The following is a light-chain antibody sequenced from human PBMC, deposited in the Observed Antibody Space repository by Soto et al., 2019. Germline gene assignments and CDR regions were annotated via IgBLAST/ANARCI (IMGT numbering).Light chain of an antibody. J-gene: IGKJ1*01. CDR3: QQSYSIPWT. CDR1: QSISSY. V-gene: IGKV1-39*01. Sequence: DIQMTQSPSSLSASVGDRVTITCRASQSISSYLNWYQQKPGKAPKVLIYAASGLQSGIPSRFSGSGSGTDFTLTISSLQPEDFATYYCQQSYSIPWTFGQGTKVDIK. CDR2: AAS.